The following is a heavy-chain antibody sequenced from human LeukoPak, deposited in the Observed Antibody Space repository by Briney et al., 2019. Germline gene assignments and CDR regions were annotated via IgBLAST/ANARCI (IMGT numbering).Heavy chain of an antibody. CDR2: INRDGSGK. D-gene: IGHD1-26*01. Sequence: PGGSLRLSCAGSGLTFINYWMTWARQVPGEGLVWVANINRDGSGKYYLPSVRGQFTISKDNAKDSLYLQMDSLRPEDTAIYYCARVEYSGNGNLYWGQGTLVTVSS. V-gene: IGHV3-7*03. CDR3: ARVEYSGNGNLY. CDR1: GLTFINYW. J-gene: IGHJ4*02.